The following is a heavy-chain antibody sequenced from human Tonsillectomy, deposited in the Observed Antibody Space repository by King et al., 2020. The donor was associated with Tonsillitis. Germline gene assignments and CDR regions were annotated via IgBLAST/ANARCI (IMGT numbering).Heavy chain of an antibody. V-gene: IGHV3-30*18. J-gene: IGHJ6*02. CDR1: GFTFNTYG. CDR2: ITYDSNYK. D-gene: IGHD2-21*01. CDR3: AKATDTYGPLWGMDV. Sequence: VQLVESGGGVVQPGRSLRLSCAASGFTFNTYGMHWVRQAPGKGLEGVALITYDSNYKYYAESVKGRFSISRDNSKNTLYLQMSSLRAEDTAVYYCAKATDTYGPLWGMDVWGQGTRVTVSS.